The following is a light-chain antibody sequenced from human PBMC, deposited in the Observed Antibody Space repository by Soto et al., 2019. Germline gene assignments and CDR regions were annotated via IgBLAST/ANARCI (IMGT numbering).Light chain of an antibody. CDR2: GAS. Sequence: EILLTQSPGTLSLSPGERATLSCRASQSVSSNYLAWYQQKPGQAPRLLIYGASSRATGVPDRFSGSGSKTDFTLTISRLEPEDFAVYYCQQDGSSPRTFGQGTKV. CDR1: QSVSSNY. J-gene: IGKJ1*01. V-gene: IGKV3-20*01. CDR3: QQDGSSPRT.